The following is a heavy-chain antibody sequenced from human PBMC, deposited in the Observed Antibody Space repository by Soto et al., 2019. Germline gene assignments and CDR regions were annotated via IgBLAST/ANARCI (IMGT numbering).Heavy chain of an antibody. J-gene: IGHJ5*02. CDR3: AREGALKPFSS. CDR2: ISGTGVYI. Sequence: GGSLRLSCVASGFTFSNYNMNWVRQAPGKGLEWVSHISGTGVYIHYADAVKGRFTISRDNAKSSVYLQMNSLRAEDTAVYYCAREGALKPFSSWGQGALVTVS. CDR1: GFTFSNYN. V-gene: IGHV3-21*01.